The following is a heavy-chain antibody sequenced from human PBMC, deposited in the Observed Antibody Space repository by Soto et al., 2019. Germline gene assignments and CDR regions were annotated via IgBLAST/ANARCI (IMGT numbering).Heavy chain of an antibody. J-gene: IGHJ4*02. CDR3: ARRYGPGFDY. Sequence: SETLSLTCTVSGGSISSYYWSWIRQTPGKGLEWIGYIFYFGSTNYNPSLKSRVTLSIDTSKNQLSLELSSVTAADTAVYYCARRYGPGFDYWGQGTLVTVSS. CDR1: GGSISSYY. CDR2: IFYFGST. D-gene: IGHD4-17*01. V-gene: IGHV4-59*08.